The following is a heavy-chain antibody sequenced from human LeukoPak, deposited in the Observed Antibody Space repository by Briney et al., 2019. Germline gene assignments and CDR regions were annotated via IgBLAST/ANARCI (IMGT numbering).Heavy chain of an antibody. D-gene: IGHD3-22*01. Sequence: PAEALCFSWTVYHCYINTFYWSWFQQSPGKGLEWIGFISYSVSTNYDPSLKSRVTILLHTPKNQVSLKLSSVTAADTAVYYCASTARWLFFDSWGPGILVTVSS. J-gene: IGHJ4*02. CDR1: HCYINTFY. CDR2: ISYSVST. CDR3: ASTARWLFFDS. V-gene: IGHV4-59*01.